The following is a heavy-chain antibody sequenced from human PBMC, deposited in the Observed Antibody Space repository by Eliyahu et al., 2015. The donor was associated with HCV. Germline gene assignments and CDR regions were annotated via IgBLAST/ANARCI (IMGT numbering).Heavy chain of an antibody. CDR2: IRSKAYGGTM. CDR3: SRTPITMVRGVIRGFDY. Sequence: EVQLVESGGGLVQPGRSLRLSXTASGFTFGXYXIXWFXQAPGKGLEWVGFIRSKAYGGTMEYAASVKGRFIISRDDSKGIAYLQMNSLKTEDTAFYYCSRTPITMVRGVIRGFDYWGQGTLVTVSS. D-gene: IGHD3-10*01. V-gene: IGHV3-49*03. CDR1: GFTFGXYX. J-gene: IGHJ4*02.